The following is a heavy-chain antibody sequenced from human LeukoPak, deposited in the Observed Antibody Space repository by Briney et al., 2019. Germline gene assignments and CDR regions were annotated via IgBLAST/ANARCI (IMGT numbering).Heavy chain of an antibody. Sequence: ASVKVSCKASGYTFINYDMSWVRQAPGQGLEWMGWISTYNGNTNYAQKLQDRVTMTTDTSTSTAYMELRSLGSDDTAVYYCARRPERGYCSGNGCPDFDYWGQGTLVTVSS. CDR3: ARRPERGYCSGNGCPDFDY. CDR2: ISTYNGNT. CDR1: GYTFINYD. V-gene: IGHV1-18*01. J-gene: IGHJ4*02. D-gene: IGHD2-15*01.